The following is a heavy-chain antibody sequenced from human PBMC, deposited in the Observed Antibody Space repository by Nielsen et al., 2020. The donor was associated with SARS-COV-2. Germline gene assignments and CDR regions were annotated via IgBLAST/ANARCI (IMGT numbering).Heavy chain of an antibody. CDR2: INSDGSST. Sequence: GESLKISCAASGFTFSSYWMHWVRQAPGKGLVWVSRINSDGSSTSYADSVKGRFTISRDNAKNTLYLQMNSLRAEDTAVYYCAGRFWEWLGDYGMDVWGQGTTVTVSS. J-gene: IGHJ6*02. D-gene: IGHD3-3*01. V-gene: IGHV3-74*01. CDR3: AGRFWEWLGDYGMDV. CDR1: GFTFSSYW.